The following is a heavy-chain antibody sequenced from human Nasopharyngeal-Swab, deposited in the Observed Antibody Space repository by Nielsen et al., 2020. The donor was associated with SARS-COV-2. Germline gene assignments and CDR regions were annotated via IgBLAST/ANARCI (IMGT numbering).Heavy chain of an antibody. CDR3: AKEGSGSPALS. D-gene: IGHD1-26*01. Sequence: WIRQPPGKGLEWIGEALHDGRTSYHSTLESRVTVSIDTSRNQFSLRLTSVTVADTAVYYCAKEGSGSPALSWGQGILVTVSS. V-gene: IGHV4-4*02. CDR2: ALHDGRT. J-gene: IGHJ5*02.